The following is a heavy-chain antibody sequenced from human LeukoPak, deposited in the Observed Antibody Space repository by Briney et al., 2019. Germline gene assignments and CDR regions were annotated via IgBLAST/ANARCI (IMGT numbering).Heavy chain of an antibody. V-gene: IGHV3-7*01. J-gene: IGHJ4*02. Sequence: GGSLRLSCSVSGFTLSSYWMTWVRQAPGKGLGWVANINRDGSEKHCVDSVAGRFTVSRDNAKNSLYLQMNSLRAEDTAVYYCARQSGFPTVVTRFDYWGQGTLVTVSS. CDR3: ARQSGFPTVVTRFDY. CDR1: GFTLSSYW. CDR2: INRDGSEK. D-gene: IGHD4-23*01.